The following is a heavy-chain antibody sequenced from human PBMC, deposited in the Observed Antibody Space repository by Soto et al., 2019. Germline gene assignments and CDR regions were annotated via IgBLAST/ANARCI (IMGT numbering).Heavy chain of an antibody. D-gene: IGHD3-10*01. Sequence: LQSGGGVVQPWESLRLSCAASGFSLRDHALFWVRQAQGGGLEWVSGISGSGDRTNYADFVRGRFIISKDRAKNTLYLDMSGLRVDDTAVYFCGRTYTGGWGQGTLVTVSS. V-gene: IGHV3-23*01. CDR3: GRTYTGG. CDR2: ISGSGDRT. J-gene: IGHJ4*02. CDR1: GFSLRDHA.